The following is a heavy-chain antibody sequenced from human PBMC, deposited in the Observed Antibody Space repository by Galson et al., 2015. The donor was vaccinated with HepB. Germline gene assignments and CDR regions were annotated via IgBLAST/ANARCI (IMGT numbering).Heavy chain of an antibody. D-gene: IGHD6-19*01. CDR1: GYTLTELS. J-gene: IGHJ4*02. CDR3: ATDSPSDSSGWYYYY. CDR2: FDPEDGET. Sequence: SVKVSCKVSGYTLTELSMHWVRQAPGKGLEWMGGFDPEDGETIYAQKFQGRVTMTEDTSTDTAYMELSSLRSEDTAVYYCATDSPSDSSGWYYYYWGQGTLVTVSS. V-gene: IGHV1-24*01.